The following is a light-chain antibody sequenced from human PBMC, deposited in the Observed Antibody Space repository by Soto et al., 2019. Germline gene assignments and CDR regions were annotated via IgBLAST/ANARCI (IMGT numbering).Light chain of an antibody. Sequence: QSVLTQPASMSGSPGQSITISCTRTSSDVGSYNLVSWFQQHPGKVPKLIIYEDNKRPSGVPNRFSGSKSGNTASLTVSGLQAEDEADYYCCSYAGSSTFAVLFGGGTKLTVL. CDR1: SSDVGSYNL. CDR3: CSYAGSSTFAVL. J-gene: IGLJ2*01. V-gene: IGLV2-23*02. CDR2: EDN.